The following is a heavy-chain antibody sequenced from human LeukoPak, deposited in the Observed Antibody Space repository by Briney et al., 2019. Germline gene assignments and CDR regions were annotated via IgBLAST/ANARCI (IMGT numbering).Heavy chain of an antibody. CDR1: GLTFSEYA. CDR2: ITSGFTP. CDR3: AKDYSDSRVADVFFEY. V-gene: IGHV3-23*01. D-gene: IGHD2-15*01. Sequence: GGSLRLSCAVSGLTFSEYAMSWFRQAPGKGLEWVSGITSGFTPHYAASVKGRFTISRDNSRNTFHLQLNSLRAEDTAVYYCAKDYSDSRVADVFFEYWGQGTLVTVSS. J-gene: IGHJ4*02.